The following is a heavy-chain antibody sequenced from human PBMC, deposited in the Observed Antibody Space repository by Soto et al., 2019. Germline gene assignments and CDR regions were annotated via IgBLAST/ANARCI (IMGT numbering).Heavy chain of an antibody. J-gene: IGHJ6*02. V-gene: IGHV2-26*01. Sequence: SGPTLVNPTETLTLTCTVSGFSLSNARMGVSWIRQPPGKALEWLAHIFSNDEKSYSTSLKSRLTISKDTSKSQVVLTMTNMDPVDTGTYYCARMTIPYYYYCGMDVWGQGSTVTVSS. CDR2: IFSNDEK. CDR3: ARMTIPYYYYCGMDV. D-gene: IGHD3-10*01. CDR1: GFSLSNARMG.